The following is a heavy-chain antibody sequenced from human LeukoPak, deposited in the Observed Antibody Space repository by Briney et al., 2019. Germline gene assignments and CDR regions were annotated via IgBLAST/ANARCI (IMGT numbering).Heavy chain of an antibody. Sequence: PSETLSLTCTVSGGSISSSSYYWGWIRQPPGKGLEWIGYIYYSGSTNYNPSLKSRVTISVDTSKNQFSLKLSSVTAADTAVYYCASTSRYCSSTSCYKRAFDIWGQGTMVTVSS. D-gene: IGHD2-2*02. CDR1: GGSISSSSYY. CDR2: IYYSGST. V-gene: IGHV4-61*05. J-gene: IGHJ3*02. CDR3: ASTSRYCSSTSCYKRAFDI.